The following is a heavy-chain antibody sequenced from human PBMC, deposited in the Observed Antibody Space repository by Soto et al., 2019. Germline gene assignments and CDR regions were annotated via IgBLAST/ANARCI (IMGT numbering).Heavy chain of an antibody. CDR2: IDPSDSYT. D-gene: IGHD6-13*01. CDR3: ARQLGYDSSSTSNMDV. J-gene: IGHJ6*02. V-gene: IGHV5-10-1*01. CDR1: GYSFTSYW. Sequence: GESLTISCKGSGYSFTSYWISWVRQMPGKGLEWMGRIDPSDSYTNYSPSFQGHVTISADKSISTAYLQWSSLKASDTAMYYCARQLGYDSSSTSNMDVWGQGTTVTVSS.